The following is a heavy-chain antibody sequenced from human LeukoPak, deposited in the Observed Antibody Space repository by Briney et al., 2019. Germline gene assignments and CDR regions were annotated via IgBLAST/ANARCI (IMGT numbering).Heavy chain of an antibody. V-gene: IGHV1-2*02. D-gene: IGHD3-16*02. CDR2: INPNSGGT. Sequence: GASVKVSCKASGYTFTGYYIHWVRQAPGQGLEWMGWINPNSGGTNYAQKFQGRVTMTRDTSISTAYMELSRLRSDDAAVYYCARVGLGYDYVWGSYQPPPDYWGQGTLVTVSS. CDR3: ARVGLGYDYVWGSYQPPPDY. CDR1: GYTFTGYY. J-gene: IGHJ4*02.